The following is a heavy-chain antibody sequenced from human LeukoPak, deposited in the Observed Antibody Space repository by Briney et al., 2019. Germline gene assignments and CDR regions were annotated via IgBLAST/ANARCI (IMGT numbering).Heavy chain of an antibody. J-gene: IGHJ4*02. CDR2: ISYDGSNK. D-gene: IGHD1-26*01. CDR3: AREPYSGSYYTLDY. V-gene: IGHV3-30-3*01. Sequence: GRSLRLSCAASGFTFSSYAMHWVRQAPGKGLEGVAVISYDGSNKYYADSVKGRFTISRDNSKNTLYLQMNSLRAEDTAVYYCAREPYSGSYYTLDYWGQGTLVTVSS. CDR1: GFTFSSYA.